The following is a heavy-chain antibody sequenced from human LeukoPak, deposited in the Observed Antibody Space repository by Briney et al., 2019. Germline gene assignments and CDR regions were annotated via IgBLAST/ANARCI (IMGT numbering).Heavy chain of an antibody. CDR2: IYYSGST. V-gene: IGHV4-59*01. CDR1: GFTFSSYW. J-gene: IGHJ4*02. CDR3: ARGRYDFWSGYYTYYFDY. D-gene: IGHD3-3*01. Sequence: GSLRLSCAASGFTFSSYWMSWVRQAPGKGLEWIGYIYYSGSTNYNPSLKSRVTISVDTSKNQFSLKLSSVTAADTAVYYCARGRYDFWSGYYTYYFDYWGQGTLVTVSS.